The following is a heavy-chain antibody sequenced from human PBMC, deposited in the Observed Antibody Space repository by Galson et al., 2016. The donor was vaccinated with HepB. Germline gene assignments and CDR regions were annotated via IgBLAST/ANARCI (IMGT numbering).Heavy chain of an antibody. CDR3: VAYNWNYPDY. CDR1: GFTFSSYA. D-gene: IGHD1-7*01. CDR2: ISSSGEHI. Sequence: SLRLSCAASGFTFSSYAMSWVRQSPGEGLEWVSSISSSGEHISYADSVKGRFTISRDNSKNTVSLLMNSLRAEDTALYYCVAYNWNYPDYWGQGTLVTVSS. V-gene: IGHV3-23*01. J-gene: IGHJ4*02.